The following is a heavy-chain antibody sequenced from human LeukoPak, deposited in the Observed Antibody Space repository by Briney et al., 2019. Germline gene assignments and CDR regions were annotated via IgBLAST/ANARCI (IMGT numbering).Heavy chain of an antibody. CDR3: ARVVPKTTVYYYYMDV. CDR2: VNPNSGST. Sequence: GASVKVSCKASGNTVTDYYIHWVRQAPGQGLEWMGWVNPNSGSTNYAQKFQGRVTMTRDTSISTAYMELNRLRSDDTAVYYCARVVPKTTVYYYYMDVWGKGTTVIVSS. CDR1: GNTVTDYY. V-gene: IGHV1-2*02. J-gene: IGHJ6*03. D-gene: IGHD4-17*01.